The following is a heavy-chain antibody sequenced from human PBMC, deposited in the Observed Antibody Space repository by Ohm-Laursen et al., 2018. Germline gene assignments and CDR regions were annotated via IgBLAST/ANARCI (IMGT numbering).Heavy chain of an antibody. D-gene: IGHD3-16*01. CDR2: ISWKSGKI. V-gene: IGHV3-9*01. CDR1: GFPFDDYA. Sequence: LSCAASGFPFDDYAMHWVRQAPGKGLEWVSGISWKSGKIGYADSVKGRFTISKDNAKNSLYLQMNSLRAEDTALYYCAKGGSYYYVMDVWGQGTTVTVSS. CDR3: AKGGSYYYVMDV. J-gene: IGHJ6*02.